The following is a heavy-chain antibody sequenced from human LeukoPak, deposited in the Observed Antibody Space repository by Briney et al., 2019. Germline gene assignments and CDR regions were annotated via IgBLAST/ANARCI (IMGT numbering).Heavy chain of an antibody. CDR1: GFTFSDYW. D-gene: IGHD2-21*01. Sequence: AGGSLRLSCAASGFTFSDYWLHWVRQAPGKGLVWVSIINTDTRGTYYADSVKGRFTISRDNAKNTLYLQMNSLTAEDTAVYYCARAGAYRFDSWGQGTLVTVSS. CDR2: INTDTRGT. J-gene: IGHJ4*02. CDR3: ARAGAYRFDS. V-gene: IGHV3-74*01.